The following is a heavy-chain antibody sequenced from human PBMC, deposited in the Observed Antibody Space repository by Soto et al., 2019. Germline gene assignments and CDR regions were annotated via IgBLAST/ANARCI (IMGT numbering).Heavy chain of an antibody. CDR1: GYSFTAYY. Sequence: GASVKVSCKASGYSFTAYYIHWVQQAPGQGLEWMGIINPSVGNTRYTQNFQGRVTMTRDTSTNSVYLELSSLRSDDTAVYYCAKSILTGHEYYYGMDVWGQGTTVTVSS. CDR3: AKSILTGHEYYYGMDV. J-gene: IGHJ6*02. V-gene: IGHV1-46*01. CDR2: INPSVGNT. D-gene: IGHD3-9*01.